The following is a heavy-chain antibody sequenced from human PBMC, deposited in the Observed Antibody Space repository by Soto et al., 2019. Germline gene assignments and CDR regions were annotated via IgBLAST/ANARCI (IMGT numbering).Heavy chain of an antibody. J-gene: IGHJ4*02. CDR1: GFSLSTSGAG. CDR2: IYWDDDK. CDR3: AHRHGPVYFDY. Sequence: QITLKESGPTLVKPTQTLTLTCTFSGFSLSTSGAGVGWIRQPPGKALEWLALIYWDDDKRYSPSLKSRLTNPEDTPKNQVVLKMTNMNHVDTAKYYRAHRHGPVYFDYWHKGTLVNVSS. V-gene: IGHV2-5*02. D-gene: IGHD4-17*01.